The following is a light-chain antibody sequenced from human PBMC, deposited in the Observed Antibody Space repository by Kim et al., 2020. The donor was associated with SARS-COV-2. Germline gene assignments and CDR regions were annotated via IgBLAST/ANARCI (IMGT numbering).Light chain of an antibody. CDR2: GAS. V-gene: IGKV3-20*01. Sequence: IVLTQSPGTLSLSPGERATLPCRASQSINSNYLAWYQRKPGQSPRLLIYGASSRAAGIPDRFSGNGSGTDFTLTISRLQPEDFAVYFCHQYGASPQTFGQGTKVDIK. J-gene: IGKJ1*01. CDR3: HQYGASPQT. CDR1: QSINSNY.